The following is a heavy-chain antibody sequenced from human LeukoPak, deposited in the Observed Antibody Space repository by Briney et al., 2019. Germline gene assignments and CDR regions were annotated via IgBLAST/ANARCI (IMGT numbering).Heavy chain of an antibody. CDR1: GFTFSSYA. J-gene: IGHJ4*02. Sequence: GGSLRLSCAASGFTFSSYAMSWVRQAPGKGLEWVSAISGSGGSTYYADSVKGRFTISRDNSKNTLYLQMNSLRAEDTAVHYCAKAEGVYYDILTGYSYYFDYWGQGTLVTVSS. V-gene: IGHV3-23*01. CDR2: ISGSGGST. CDR3: AKAEGVYYDILTGYSYYFDY. D-gene: IGHD3-9*01.